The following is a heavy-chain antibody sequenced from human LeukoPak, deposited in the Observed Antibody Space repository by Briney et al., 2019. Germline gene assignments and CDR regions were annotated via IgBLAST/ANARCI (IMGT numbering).Heavy chain of an antibody. Sequence: SETLSLTCTVSGGSISSYYWSWIRQPPGKGLEWIGYIYYSGSTNYNPSLKGRVTISVDTSKNQFSLKLSSVTAADTAVYYCARDRYYDSSGYLSVFDPWGQGTLVTVSS. V-gene: IGHV4-59*01. CDR1: GGSISSYY. D-gene: IGHD3-22*01. CDR3: ARDRYYDSSGYLSVFDP. CDR2: IYYSGST. J-gene: IGHJ5*02.